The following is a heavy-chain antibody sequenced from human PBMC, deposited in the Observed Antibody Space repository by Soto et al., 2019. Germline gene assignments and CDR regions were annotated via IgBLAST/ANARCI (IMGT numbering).Heavy chain of an antibody. CDR1: GFTFSSYA. CDR2: ISGSGGST. Sequence: GGSLSLSCAASGFTFSSYAMSWVRQAPGKGLEWVSAISGSGGSTYYADSVKGRFTISRDNSKNTLYLQMNSLRAEDTAVYYCAKDSSAATFYYYYYGMDVWGQGTTVTV. J-gene: IGHJ6*02. D-gene: IGHD2-15*01. CDR3: AKDSSAATFYYYYYGMDV. V-gene: IGHV3-23*01.